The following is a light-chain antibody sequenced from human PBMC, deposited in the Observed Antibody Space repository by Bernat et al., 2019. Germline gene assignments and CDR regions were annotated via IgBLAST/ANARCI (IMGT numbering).Light chain of an antibody. CDR2: AVA. CDR3: SSYTRSATYV. Sequence: QSALTQPASVSGSPGQSITISCIGTSSDIGSYNYVSWYQQHPGKAPNLLIYAVANRPSGVSNRFSASKSGNTASLPISGLQAEDVSDYYCSSYTRSATYVFGTGTKVTVL. CDR1: SSDIGSYNY. V-gene: IGLV2-14*03. J-gene: IGLJ1*01.